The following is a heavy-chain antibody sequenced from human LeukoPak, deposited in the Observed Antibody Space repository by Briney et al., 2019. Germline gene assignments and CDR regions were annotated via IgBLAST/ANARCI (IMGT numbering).Heavy chain of an antibody. CDR1: GGSFSGYY. D-gene: IGHD3-9*01. CDR3: ARGGYNIDWMKDAPDN. V-gene: IGHV4-34*01. Sequence: PSETLSLTCGVYGGSFSGYYYNWIRQSPGKGLEWIAEINHLGSINYNPSLKSRVAISIDTSKSQFSLRLSSVTAADTAVYYCARGGYNIDWMKDAPDNWGQGTLVTVSS. J-gene: IGHJ4*02. CDR2: INHLGSI.